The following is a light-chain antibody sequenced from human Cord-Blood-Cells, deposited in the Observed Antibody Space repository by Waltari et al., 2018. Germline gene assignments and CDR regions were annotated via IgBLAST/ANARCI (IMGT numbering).Light chain of an antibody. V-gene: IGLV2-23*01. Sequence: QPALTQPASVSGSPGQSITISCTGTSSDVGRYNLVSWYQQHPGKAPKLMIYEGSKRPSGVANRCSGSKSGNTASLTISGLQAEDEADYYCCSYAGSSTFVVFGGGTKLTVL. J-gene: IGLJ2*01. CDR2: EGS. CDR1: SSDVGRYNL. CDR3: CSYAGSSTFVV.